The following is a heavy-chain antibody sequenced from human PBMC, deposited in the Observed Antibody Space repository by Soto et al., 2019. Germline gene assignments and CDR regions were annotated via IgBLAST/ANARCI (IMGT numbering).Heavy chain of an antibody. Sequence: SETLSLTCTVSGGSVSSGSYYWSWIRQPPGKGLEWIGYIYYSGSTNYNPSLKSRVTISVDTSKNQFSLKLSSVTAADTAVYYWARVRGSVDTSIPFYFDSGGRETLFPVP. J-gene: IGHJ4*02. CDR2: IYYSGST. CDR1: GGSVSSGSYY. CDR3: ARVRGSVDTSIPFYFDS. D-gene: IGHD5-18*01. V-gene: IGHV4-61*01.